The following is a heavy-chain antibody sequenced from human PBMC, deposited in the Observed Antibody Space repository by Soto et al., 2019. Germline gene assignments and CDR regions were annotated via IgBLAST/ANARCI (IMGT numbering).Heavy chain of an antibody. CDR2: IKQDGSEK. CDR3: ARDQGAGVLLWFGEFNY. D-gene: IGHD3-10*01. Sequence: PGGSLILSCAASGFTFSSYWMSWVRQAPGKGLEWVANIKQDGSEKYYVDSVKGRFTISRDNAKNSLYLQMNSLRAEDTAVYYCARDQGAGVLLWFGEFNYWGQGTLVTVSS. CDR1: GFTFSSYW. V-gene: IGHV3-7*03. J-gene: IGHJ4*02.